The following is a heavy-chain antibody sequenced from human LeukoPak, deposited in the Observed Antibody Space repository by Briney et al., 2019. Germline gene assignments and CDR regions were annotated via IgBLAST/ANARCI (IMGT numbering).Heavy chain of an antibody. CDR1: GFTFSSYA. CDR3: ARDYCSSTSCYIDY. CDR2: ISSNGGST. J-gene: IGHJ4*02. Sequence: GGSLRLSCAASGFTFSSYAMHWVRQAPGKGLEYVSAISSNGGSTYYANSVKGRFTISRDNSKNTLYLQMGSLRAEDMAVYYCARDYCSSTSCYIDYWGQGTLVTVSS. V-gene: IGHV3-64*01. D-gene: IGHD2-2*02.